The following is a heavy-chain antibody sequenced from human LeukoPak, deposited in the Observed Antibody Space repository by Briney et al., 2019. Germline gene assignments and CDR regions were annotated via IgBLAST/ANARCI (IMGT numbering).Heavy chain of an antibody. J-gene: IGHJ4*02. D-gene: IGHD3-10*01. Sequence: SETLSLTCTVSGGSISSSIYYWVWIRRPPGKGLEWIGSIYYSGSTYYNPSLKSRVTISVDTSKNQFSLKLSSVTAADTAVYYCARLGSFDYWGQGTLVTVSS. CDR2: IYYSGST. V-gene: IGHV4-39*01. CDR1: GGSISSSIYY. CDR3: ARLGSFDY.